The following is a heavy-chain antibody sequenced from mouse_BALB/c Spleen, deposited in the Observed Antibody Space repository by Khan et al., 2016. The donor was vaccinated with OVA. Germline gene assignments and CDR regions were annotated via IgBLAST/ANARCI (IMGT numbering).Heavy chain of an antibody. D-gene: IGHD2-14*01. Sequence: QVQLKQSGAELARPGASVKMSCKASGYTFTTYTIHWVKQRPGQGLEWIGYIIPSNDYTNYNQKFKDRATLTADKSSSTAYMQPSSLTSEDSAVYYCVREGAYYRSDGWFAYWGQGTLVTVSA. CDR2: IIPSNDYT. J-gene: IGHJ3*01. V-gene: IGHV1-4*01. CDR3: VREGAYYRSDGWFAY. CDR1: GYTFTTYT.